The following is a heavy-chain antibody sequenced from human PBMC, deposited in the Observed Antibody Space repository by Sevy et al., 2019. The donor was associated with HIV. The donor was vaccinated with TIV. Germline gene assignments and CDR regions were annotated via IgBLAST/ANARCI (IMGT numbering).Heavy chain of an antibody. J-gene: IGHJ5*02. CDR3: ASQEYSSSSRAEFDP. Sequence: SETLSLTCTVSGGSISSSSYYWGWIRQPPGKGLEWIGSIYYSGSTYYNPSLKSRVTISVDTSKNQFSLKLSSVTAADTAVNYCASQEYSSSSRAEFDPWGQGTLVTVSS. CDR1: GGSISSSSYY. V-gene: IGHV4-39*01. CDR2: IYYSGST. D-gene: IGHD6-6*01.